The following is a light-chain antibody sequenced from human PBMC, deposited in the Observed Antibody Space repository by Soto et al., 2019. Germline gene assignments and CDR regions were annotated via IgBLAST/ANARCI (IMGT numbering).Light chain of an antibody. J-gene: IGKJ1*01. CDR3: RQYNSYPWT. Sequence: DIQMTQSPSTLSGSVGDRVTITCRASQSISSWLAWYQQKPGKAPKLLIYDASSLESGVPSRFSGSGSGTEFTLTISSLQPDDFATYYCRQYNSYPWTFGQGTKVDIK. CDR2: DAS. V-gene: IGKV1-5*01. CDR1: QSISSW.